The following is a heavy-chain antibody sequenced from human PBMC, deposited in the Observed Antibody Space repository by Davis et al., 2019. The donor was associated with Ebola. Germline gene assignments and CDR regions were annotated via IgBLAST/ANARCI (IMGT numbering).Heavy chain of an antibody. V-gene: IGHV3-53*01. CDR2: IYRDERT. CDR3: ARHVNGDFWYFDL. Sequence: GGSLRLSCAASGFIVSDKYMSWVCQAPGKGLEWVSVIYRDERTYYADSVKGRFTVSRDNSENMLYLQMSTLRAEDTAVYYCARHVNGDFWYFDLWGRGTRVTVSS. J-gene: IGHJ2*01. D-gene: IGHD4-17*01. CDR1: GFIVSDKY.